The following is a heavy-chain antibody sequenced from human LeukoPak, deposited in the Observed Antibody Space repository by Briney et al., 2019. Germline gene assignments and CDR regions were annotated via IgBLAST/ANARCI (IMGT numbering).Heavy chain of an antibody. D-gene: IGHD3-22*01. V-gene: IGHV4-59*01. Sequence: SETLSLTCTISGGSIGSYYWSWIRQPPGKGLEWIGYINYSGTTHYHPSLKSRVRISVDTSKNQFSLKLRSVTAADTAVYYCARGTMMVGPWGQGTQVSVSA. CDR2: INYSGTT. CDR1: GGSIGSYY. J-gene: IGHJ5*02. CDR3: ARGTMMVGP.